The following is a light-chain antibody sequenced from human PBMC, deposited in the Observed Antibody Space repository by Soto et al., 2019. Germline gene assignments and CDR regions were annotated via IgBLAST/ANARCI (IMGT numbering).Light chain of an antibody. V-gene: IGKV1-39*01. CDR1: QIIATY. CDR3: QQSYNTPLT. Sequence: DIQMTQSPSSLSASVGDRVTITCRASQIIATYLNWYQHKPGKAPKLLIYAASSLQSEVPSRFSGSESDTDFTLTISSLQPEDFATYYCQQSYNTPLTFGQGTKVEIK. J-gene: IGKJ1*01. CDR2: AAS.